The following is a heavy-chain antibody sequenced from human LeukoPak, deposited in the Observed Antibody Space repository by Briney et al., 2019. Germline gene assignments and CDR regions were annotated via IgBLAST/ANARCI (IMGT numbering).Heavy chain of an antibody. CDR1: GGSISGFY. V-gene: IGHV4-59*08. CDR2: FYYSGST. Sequence: PSETRSLTCTVSGGSISGFYWGWIRQPHGNLLEWMGYFYYSGSTNYISSSKSRVTISVDTSKNQFSMKLNSVTAADTAVYYCARHTRPGYSGYEKAFDIWGQGTMVTVSS. CDR3: ARHTRPGYSGYEKAFDI. J-gene: IGHJ3*02. D-gene: IGHD5-12*01.